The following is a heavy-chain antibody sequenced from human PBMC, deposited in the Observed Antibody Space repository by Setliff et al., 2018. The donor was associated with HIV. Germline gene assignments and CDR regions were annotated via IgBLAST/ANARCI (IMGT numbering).Heavy chain of an antibody. D-gene: IGHD3-10*01. CDR1: GGSTVSSSYY. V-gene: IGHV4-39*01. CDR3: ARQGLTMNRGVPAPILYYFDY. J-gene: IGHJ4*02. Sequence: SETLSLTCTVSGGSTVSSSYYWGWIRQPPGKGLEWIGTMYYRGTTYNNPSLKSRVTFSADTSKNQFSLNLNSVTATDTAVYYCARQGLTMNRGVPAPILYYFDYWGQGTLVTVSS. CDR2: MYYRGTT.